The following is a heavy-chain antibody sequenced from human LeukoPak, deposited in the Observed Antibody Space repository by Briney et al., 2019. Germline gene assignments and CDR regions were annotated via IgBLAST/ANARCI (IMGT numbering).Heavy chain of an antibody. Sequence: PGRSLRLSCAASGFTFSSYGMHWVRQAPGKGLEWVAVIWYDGSNKYYADSVKGRFTISRDNSKNTLYLQMNSLRAEDTAVYYCARDGGGYCSGGSCYSPAPFDYWGQGTLVTVSS. D-gene: IGHD2-15*01. CDR3: ARDGGGYCSGGSCYSPAPFDY. V-gene: IGHV3-33*01. J-gene: IGHJ4*02. CDR1: GFTFSSYG. CDR2: IWYDGSNK.